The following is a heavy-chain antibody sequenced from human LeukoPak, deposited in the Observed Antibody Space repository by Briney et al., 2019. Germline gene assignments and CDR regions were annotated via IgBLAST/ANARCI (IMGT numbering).Heavy chain of an antibody. V-gene: IGHV3-21*01. J-gene: IGHJ4*02. CDR2: ISSSSSYI. D-gene: IGHD3-22*01. CDR3: ARSSYYYDSSGYYLGRYYFDY. CDR1: GFTFSSYS. Sequence: GGSLRLSCAASGFTFSSYSMNWVRQAPGKGLEWVSSISSSSSYIYYADSVKGRFTISRDNAKNSLYLQMNSLRAEDTAVYYCARSSYYYDSSGYYLGRYYFDYWGQGILVTVSS.